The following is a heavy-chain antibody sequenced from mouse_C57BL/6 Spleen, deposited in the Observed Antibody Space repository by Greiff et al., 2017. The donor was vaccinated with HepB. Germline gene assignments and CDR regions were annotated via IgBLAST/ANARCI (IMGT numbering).Heavy chain of an antibody. CDR1: GYTFTSYW. Sequence: VKLQQPGAELVKPGASVKLSCKASGYTFTSYWMQWVKQRPGQGLEWIGEIDPSDSYTNYNQKFKGKATLTVDTSSSTAYMQLSSLTSEDSAVYYCARRVTTLDYWGQGTTLTVSS. CDR3: ARRVTTLDY. V-gene: IGHV1-50*01. J-gene: IGHJ2*01. D-gene: IGHD2-3*01. CDR2: IDPSDSYT.